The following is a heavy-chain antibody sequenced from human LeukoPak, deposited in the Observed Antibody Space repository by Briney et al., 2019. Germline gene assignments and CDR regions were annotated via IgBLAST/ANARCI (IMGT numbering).Heavy chain of an antibody. Sequence: ASGPTLVNPTQTLTLTCTFSGFSLSTNGVCVSWVRQPPGKALEWLALIDWGDEKYYSTSLKTRLTISKDTSKNQVVLTMTNMDPVDTATYFCARIREEQLAYYFDYWGQGTLVTVSS. CDR2: IDWGDEK. V-gene: IGHV2-70*20. CDR3: ARIREEQLAYYFDY. D-gene: IGHD6-6*01. J-gene: IGHJ4*02. CDR1: GFSLSTNGVC.